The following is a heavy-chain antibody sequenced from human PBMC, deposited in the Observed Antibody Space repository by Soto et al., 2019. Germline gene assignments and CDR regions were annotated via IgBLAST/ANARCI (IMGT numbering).Heavy chain of an antibody. CDR2: IKQAGSEK. D-gene: IGHD2-2*02. CDR3: ARDKMGAILRYYFDY. V-gene: IGHV3-7*01. J-gene: IGHJ4*02. Sequence: PCGCLGLSCAASGVTVSSYGMSWVRHAPGKGLEGGANIKQAGSEKYYVDSVKGRFTVSRDNAKNSLYLQMNSLRAEDTAVYYCARDKMGAILRYYFDYWGQRPLGTVSS. CDR1: GVTVSSYG.